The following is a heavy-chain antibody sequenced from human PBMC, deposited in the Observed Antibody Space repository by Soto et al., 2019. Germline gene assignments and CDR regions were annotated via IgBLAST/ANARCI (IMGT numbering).Heavy chain of an antibody. J-gene: IGHJ5*02. CDR1: GGSISTFL. CDR2: IYYSGST. Sequence: SETLSLTCTVTGGSISTFLWNWIRQPPGKGLEWIGSIYYSGSTTYNPSLTSRVTISVDTSKNQFSLKLTSVTAADTAVYYCARGRIIGPWGRGALVTVSS. CDR3: ARGRIIGP. V-gene: IGHV4-59*01. D-gene: IGHD2-15*01.